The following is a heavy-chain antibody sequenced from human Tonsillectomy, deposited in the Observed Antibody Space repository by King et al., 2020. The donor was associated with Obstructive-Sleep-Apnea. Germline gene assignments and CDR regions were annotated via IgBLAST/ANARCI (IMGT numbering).Heavy chain of an antibody. CDR1: GFTFSSYG. D-gene: IGHD6-6*01. CDR2: IWYDGSNK. J-gene: IGHJ6*02. Sequence: VQLVESGGGVVQPGRSLRLSCAASGFTFSSYGMHWVRQAPGKGLEWVAVIWYDGSNKYYADSVKGRFTISRDNSKNTLYLQMNSLRAEDTAVYYCAKDRGQYSSSSPYYYYGMDVWGQGTTVTVSS. V-gene: IGHV3-33*06. CDR3: AKDRGQYSSSSPYYYYGMDV.